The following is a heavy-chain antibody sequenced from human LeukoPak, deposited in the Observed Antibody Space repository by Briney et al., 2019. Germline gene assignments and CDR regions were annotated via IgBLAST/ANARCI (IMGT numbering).Heavy chain of an antibody. CDR3: ARDEQSIAAAPSGY. J-gene: IGHJ4*02. Sequence: PGGSLRLSCAASGFTFSSYAMHWVRQAPGKGLEWVAAISYDGSNKYYADSVKGRFTISRDNSKNTLYLQMNSLRAEDTAVYYCARDEQSIAAAPSGYWGQGTLVTVSS. CDR2: ISYDGSNK. CDR1: GFTFSSYA. D-gene: IGHD6-13*01. V-gene: IGHV3-30-3*01.